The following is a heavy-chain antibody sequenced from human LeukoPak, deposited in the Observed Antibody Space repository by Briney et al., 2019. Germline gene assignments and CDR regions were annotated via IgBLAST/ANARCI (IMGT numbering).Heavy chain of an antibody. CDR2: INPSGGSA. CDR1: RYTSTNYY. V-gene: IGHV1-46*01. J-gene: IGHJ4*02. Sequence: ASVKVSCKASRYTSTNYYTHWMRQAPGQGLEWMGIINPSGGSASYAQKFQGRVTMTRDTSTSTVYMELSSLRSEDTAVYYCAGAVVAEQKGGFDYWGQGTLVTVSS. CDR3: AGAVVAEQKGGFDY. D-gene: IGHD2-15*01.